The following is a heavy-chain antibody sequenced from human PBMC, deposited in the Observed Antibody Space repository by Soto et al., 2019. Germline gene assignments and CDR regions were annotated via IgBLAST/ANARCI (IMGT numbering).Heavy chain of an antibody. D-gene: IGHD3-10*01. CDR3: AREGGVRGVYYYYGMDV. CDR1: GGTFSGYA. Sequence: SVKVSCKASGGTFSGYAISWVRQAPGQGLEWMGGIIPIFGTANYAQKFQGRVTITADKSTSTAYMELSSLRSEDTAVYYCAREGGVRGVYYYYGMDVWGQGTTVTVSS. V-gene: IGHV1-69*06. CDR2: IIPIFGTA. J-gene: IGHJ6*02.